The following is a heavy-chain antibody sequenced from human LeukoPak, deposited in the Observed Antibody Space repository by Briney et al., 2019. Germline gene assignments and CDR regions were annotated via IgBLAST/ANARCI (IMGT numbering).Heavy chain of an antibody. V-gene: IGHV3-48*04. CDR3: ARDLSYYYDSSGYYFDY. CDR1: GFTFSRYS. J-gene: IGHJ4*02. Sequence: GGSLRLSCADSGFTFSRYSMNWARQAPGKGLEWVSYISSNSNTIYYADSVKGRFTISRDNAKNSLYLQMNSLRAEDTAVHYCARDLSYYYDSSGYYFDYWGQGTLVTVSS. CDR2: ISSNSNTI. D-gene: IGHD3-22*01.